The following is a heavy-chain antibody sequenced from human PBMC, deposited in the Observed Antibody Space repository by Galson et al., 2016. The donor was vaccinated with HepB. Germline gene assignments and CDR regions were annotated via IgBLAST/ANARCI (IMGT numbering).Heavy chain of an antibody. CDR2: ISWHCGII. CDR3: VKVFVGGWYRGAFDS. J-gene: IGHJ4*02. V-gene: IGHV3-9*01. D-gene: IGHD6-19*01. CDR1: GFTFRSYW. Sequence: SLRLSCAASGFTFRSYWMVWVRQAPGKGLEWVSGISWHCGIIGYVDAVKGRFTISSDNAKVSLYLQTNSLRPEDTAFYYCVKVFVGGWYRGAFDSWGRGALVTVSS.